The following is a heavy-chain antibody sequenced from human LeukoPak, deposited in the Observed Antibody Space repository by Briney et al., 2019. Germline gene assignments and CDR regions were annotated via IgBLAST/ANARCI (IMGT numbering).Heavy chain of an antibody. CDR2: ISAYNGNT. V-gene: IGHV1-18*01. CDR1: GYTFTSYG. J-gene: IGHJ3*02. Sequence: ASVKVSCKASGYTFTSYGISWVRQAPGQGLEWMGWISAYNGNTNYAQKLQGRVTMTTDTSTSTAYMELRSLRSDDTAVYYCAREQQLVVGADDAFDIWGQGTMVTVSS. D-gene: IGHD6-13*01. CDR3: AREQQLVVGADDAFDI.